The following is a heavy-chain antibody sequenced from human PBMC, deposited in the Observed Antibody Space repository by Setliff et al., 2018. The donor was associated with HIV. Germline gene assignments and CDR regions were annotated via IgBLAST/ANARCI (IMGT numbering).Heavy chain of an antibody. CDR1: GYSFTNYY. CDR3: TRAFPPMIPAAFDI. CDR2: INPSSGDT. Sequence: ASVKVSCKASGYSFTNYYIHWVRQAPGQGLEWMGVINPSSGDTLYAQNFQGRVTVTRDTSTCTVYMELSSLRSEDTAVYFCTRAFPPMIPAAFDIWGLGTLVTVSS. D-gene: IGHD3-22*01. V-gene: IGHV1-46*01. J-gene: IGHJ3*02.